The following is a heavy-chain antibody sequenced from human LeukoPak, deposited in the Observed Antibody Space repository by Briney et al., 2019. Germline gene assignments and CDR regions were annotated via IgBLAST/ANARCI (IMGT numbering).Heavy chain of an antibody. CDR3: ARLLSSRNYDFWSGYLDEGGNFDY. V-gene: IGHV4-39*01. CDR1: GDSISSTTYY. CDR2: IYYSGST. D-gene: IGHD3-3*01. J-gene: IGHJ4*02. Sequence: SETLSLTCIVSGDSISSTTYYWGWIRQPPGKRLEWIGSIYYSGSTYYNPSLKSRVTISVDTSKNQFSLKLSSVTAADTAVYYCARLLSSRNYDFWSGYLDEGGNFDYWGQGTLVTVSS.